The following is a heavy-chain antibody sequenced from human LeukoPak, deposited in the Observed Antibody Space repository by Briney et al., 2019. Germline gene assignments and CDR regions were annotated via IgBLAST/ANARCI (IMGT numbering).Heavy chain of an antibody. CDR2: IYHSGST. CDR1: DGSISTSNW. Sequence: PSGSLTLTCTVSDGSISTSNWWSWVRPPPGKGLEYIGEIYHSGSTNYNPSLKSRVTISVDKSKNQFSLKLSSVTAADTAVYYCARAPPPRWFDPWGQGTLVTVSS. J-gene: IGHJ5*02. V-gene: IGHV4-4*02. CDR3: ARAPPPRWFDP.